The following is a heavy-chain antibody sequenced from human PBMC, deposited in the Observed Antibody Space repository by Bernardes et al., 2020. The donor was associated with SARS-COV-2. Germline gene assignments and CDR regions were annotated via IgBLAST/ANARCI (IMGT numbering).Heavy chain of an antibody. V-gene: IGHV1-2*02. CDR3: ARRLFDYYDSSGPPGVDV. J-gene: IGHJ6*02. D-gene: IGHD3-22*01. CDR1: GYTFTGYY. Sequence: ASVKVSCKASGYTFTGYYMHWVRQAPGQGLEWMGWINPNSGGTNYAQKFQDRVTMTRDTSISTAYMELSRLRSDDTAVYFCARRLFDYYDSSGPPGVDVWGQGTTVTVSS. CDR2: INPNSGGT.